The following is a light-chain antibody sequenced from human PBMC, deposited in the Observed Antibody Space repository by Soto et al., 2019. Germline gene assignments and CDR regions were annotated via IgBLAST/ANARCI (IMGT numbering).Light chain of an antibody. J-gene: IGKJ1*01. CDR2: AAS. CDR1: QSVHTY. CDR3: QRSDTFPQT. Sequence: DIQMTQSPSSLSASAGDRVTITCRASQSVHTYLNCYRQRPGKAPELLIYAASNLQRGVPSRFSGSGSGTDFTLTISGLEPEDFATYYCQRSDTFPQTFGQGTQVDIK. V-gene: IGKV1-39*01.